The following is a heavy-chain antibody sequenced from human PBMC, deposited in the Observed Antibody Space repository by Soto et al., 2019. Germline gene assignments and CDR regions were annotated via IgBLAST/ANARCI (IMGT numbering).Heavy chain of an antibody. J-gene: IGHJ2*01. V-gene: IGHV4-34*01. CDR2: INQSGST. CDR1: GGSFSGYY. CDR3: ASGGAGDGDCPFDL. Sequence: QVQLQQWGAGLLKPSETLSLTCAVYGGSFSGYYWSWIRQPPGKGLEWIGEINQSGSTNYNPSLRGRVPISVDTSKNQFSLKPRSVADADTAVYYCASGGAGDGDCPFDLWGRGTLVTVSS. D-gene: IGHD2-21*02.